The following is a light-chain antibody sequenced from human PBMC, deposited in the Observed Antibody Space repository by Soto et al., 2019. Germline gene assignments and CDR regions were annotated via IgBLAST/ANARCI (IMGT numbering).Light chain of an antibody. J-gene: IGLJ2*01. V-gene: IGLV4-69*01. CDR3: QTWGTGIGV. CDR2: LNSDGSH. Sequence: QSVLTQSPSASASLGASVKLTCTLSSGHSSYAIAWHQQQPEKGPRYLMKLNSDGSHRKGDGIPDRFSGSSSGAEHYLTISSLQSEDAADYYCQTWGTGIGVFGGGTKLTVL. CDR1: SGHSSYA.